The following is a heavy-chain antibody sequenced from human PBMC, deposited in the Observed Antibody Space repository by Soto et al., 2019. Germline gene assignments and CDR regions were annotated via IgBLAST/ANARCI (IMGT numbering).Heavy chain of an antibody. D-gene: IGHD3-3*01. CDR1: GFTFDDYA. CDR3: AKDRSRVVTDSFDY. J-gene: IGHJ4*02. Sequence: EVQLVESGGGLVQPGRSLRLSCAASGFTFDDYAMHWVRQAPGKGLEWVSGISWNSGIIGYADSVKGRFTISRDKAKNSLYLQMNSLRVEDTALYYCAKDRSRVVTDSFDYWGQGTLVTVSS. V-gene: IGHV3-9*01. CDR2: ISWNSGII.